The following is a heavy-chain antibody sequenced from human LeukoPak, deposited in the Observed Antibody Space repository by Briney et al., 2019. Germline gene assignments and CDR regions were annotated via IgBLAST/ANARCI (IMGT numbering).Heavy chain of an antibody. CDR2: ISSSSSYI. Sequence: PGGSLRLSCAASGFTFSSYSMNWVRQAPGKGLEWVSSISSSSSYIYYADSVKGRFTISRDNAKNSLYLQMKRLRAGDKGVYFCARDPGPLVATIGEDYFDYWGQGTLVTVSS. CDR3: ARDPGPLVATIGEDYFDY. J-gene: IGHJ4*02. D-gene: IGHD5-12*01. V-gene: IGHV3-21*01. CDR1: GFTFSSYS.